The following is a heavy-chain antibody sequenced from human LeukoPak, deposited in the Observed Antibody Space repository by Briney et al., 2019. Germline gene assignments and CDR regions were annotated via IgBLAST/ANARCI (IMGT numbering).Heavy chain of an antibody. CDR2: ISSSSSYI. CDR3: ARDVGLGNCGGDCYSNYYYGMDV. D-gene: IGHD2-21*02. Sequence: GGSLRLSCAASGFTFSSYSMNWVSQAPGKGLEWVSSISSSSSYIYYADSVKGRFTISRDNAKNSLYLQMNSLRAEDTAVYYCARDVGLGNCGGDCYSNYYYGMDVWGQGTTVTVSS. J-gene: IGHJ6*02. V-gene: IGHV3-21*01. CDR1: GFTFSSYS.